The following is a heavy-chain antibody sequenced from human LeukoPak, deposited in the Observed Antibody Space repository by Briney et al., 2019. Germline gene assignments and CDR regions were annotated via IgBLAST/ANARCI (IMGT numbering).Heavy chain of an antibody. D-gene: IGHD3-10*01. CDR1: GGSVSSGSYY. V-gene: IGHV4-61*02. J-gene: IGHJ4*02. CDR3: AKANYYGSGSYTGYYFDY. Sequence: PSETLSLTCTVSGGSVSSGSYYWSWIRQPAGKGLEWIGRIFASGSTNYNPSLQSRVTVSVDTSKNQFSLKLSSVTAADTAVYYCAKANYYGSGSYTGYYFDYWGQGTLVTVSS. CDR2: IFASGST.